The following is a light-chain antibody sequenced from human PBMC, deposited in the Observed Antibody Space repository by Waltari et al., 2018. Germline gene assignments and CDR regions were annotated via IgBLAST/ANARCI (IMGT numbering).Light chain of an antibody. CDR2: DVS. CDR1: SSDVGGYNY. J-gene: IGLJ1*01. Sequence: QSALTQPASVSGSPGQSLTISCTGTSSDVGGYNYVSWYQQHQGKAPKPMIYDVSNRPSGVSNRFSGSKSGNTASLTISGLQAEDEADYYCSSYTSSSTLCVFGTGTKVTVL. CDR3: SSYTSSSTLCV. V-gene: IGLV2-14*03.